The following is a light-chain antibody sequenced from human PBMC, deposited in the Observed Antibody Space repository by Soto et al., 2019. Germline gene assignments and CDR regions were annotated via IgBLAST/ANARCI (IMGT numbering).Light chain of an antibody. V-gene: IGLV2-14*01. J-gene: IGLJ2*01. CDR2: EVS. CDR3: SSYTRSTTLNVL. Sequence: QSALTQPASVSGSPGQSISISCTGTISDVGGYNYVSWYQHHPGKAPKLLIYEVSNRPSGVSNRFSGSKSGNTASLTISGLQAEDEAEYYCSSYTRSTTLNVLFGGGTKLTVL. CDR1: ISDVGGYNY.